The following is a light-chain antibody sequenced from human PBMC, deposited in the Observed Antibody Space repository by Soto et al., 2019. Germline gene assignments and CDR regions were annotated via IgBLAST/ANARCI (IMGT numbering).Light chain of an antibody. CDR2: SNN. J-gene: IGLJ1*01. CDR1: SSNIGSNT. CDR3: AAWDDRLNGNV. V-gene: IGLV1-44*01. Sequence: QWLLTQPPSACGTPGQRVTISFSGNSSNIGSNTVNCYQPLPGTAPKLLMYSNNQRPSGVPDRFSGSKSGTSASLAISGLQSEDEADYYCAAWDDRLNGNVFGTGTKVTVL.